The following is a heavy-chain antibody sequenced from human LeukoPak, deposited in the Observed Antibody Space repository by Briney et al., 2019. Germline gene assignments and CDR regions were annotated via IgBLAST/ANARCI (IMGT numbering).Heavy chain of an antibody. Sequence: PGGSLRLSCAASGFTFSSYSMNWVRQAPGKGLEWVSSITSSSSHIFYADSVMGRFTISRVNAKKSLYLQMNSLRAEDTAVYYCASSRASRPDWFDPWGQGTLVTVSS. CDR1: GFTFSSYS. CDR2: ITSSSSHI. CDR3: ASSRASRPDWFDP. J-gene: IGHJ5*02. D-gene: IGHD6-6*01. V-gene: IGHV3-21*01.